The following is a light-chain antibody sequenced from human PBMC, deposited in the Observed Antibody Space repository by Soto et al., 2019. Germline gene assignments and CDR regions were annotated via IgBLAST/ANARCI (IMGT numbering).Light chain of an antibody. V-gene: IGLV2-11*01. CDR3: SSYAGSDTLV. CDR1: SNDVGGYNV. CDR2: DVS. Sequence: QSALTQPRSVSGSPGQSVTISCTGTSNDVGGYNVVSWYQQHPGKVPKLFIYDVSRRPSGVPDRFSGSKSGNTASLTISGLQAEDEADYYCSSYAGSDTLVFGGGTKLTVL. J-gene: IGLJ2*01.